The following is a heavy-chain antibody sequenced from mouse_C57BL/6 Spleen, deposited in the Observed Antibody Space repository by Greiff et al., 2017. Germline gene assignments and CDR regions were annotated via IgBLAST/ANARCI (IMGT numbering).Heavy chain of an antibody. Sequence: EVKLVESGPGLVKPSQSLSLTCSVTGYSITSGYYWNWIRQFPGNKLEWMGYISYDGSNNYNPSLKNRISITRDTSKNQFFLKLNSVTTEDTATYYGARDEVGSFAYWGQGTLVTVSA. CDR3: ARDEVGSFAY. CDR2: ISYDGSN. J-gene: IGHJ3*01. CDR1: GYSITSGYY. V-gene: IGHV3-6*01.